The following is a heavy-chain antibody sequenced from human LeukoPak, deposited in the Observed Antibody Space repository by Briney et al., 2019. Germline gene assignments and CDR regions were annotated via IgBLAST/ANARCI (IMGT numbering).Heavy chain of an antibody. J-gene: IGHJ5*02. D-gene: IGHD6-19*01. V-gene: IGHV1-69*13. CDR1: GGTFISYA. CDR2: IIPIFGTA. Sequence: GASVKVSCKASGGTFISYAISWVRQAPGQGLEWMGGIIPIFGTANYAQKFQGRVTITADESTSTAYMELSSLRSEDTAVYYCARGHMQWLVRGNWFDPWGQGTLVTVSS. CDR3: ARGHMQWLVRGNWFDP.